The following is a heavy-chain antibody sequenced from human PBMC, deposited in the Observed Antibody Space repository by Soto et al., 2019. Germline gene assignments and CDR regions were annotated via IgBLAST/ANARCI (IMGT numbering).Heavy chain of an antibody. J-gene: IGHJ4*02. Sequence: SETLSLTYAVSGGYISSGGYSWSWIRQPPGKGLEWIGYIYHSGSTYYNPSLKSRVTISVDRSKNQFSLKLSSVTAADTAVYYCARGGVDYYDSSGYYFSPYYFDYWGQGTLVTVSS. CDR3: ARGGVDYYDSSGYYFSPYYFDY. CDR1: GGYISSGGYS. CDR2: IYHSGST. D-gene: IGHD3-22*01. V-gene: IGHV4-30-2*01.